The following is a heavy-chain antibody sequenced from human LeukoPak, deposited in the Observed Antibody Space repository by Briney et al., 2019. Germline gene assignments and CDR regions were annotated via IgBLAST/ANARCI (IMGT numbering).Heavy chain of an antibody. CDR1: GYTFTSYG. CDR3: ARPLYYDSTGYHQYYFDY. V-gene: IGHV1-18*01. CDR2: ISAYNGNT. J-gene: IGHJ4*02. D-gene: IGHD3-22*01. Sequence: GASVKVSCKASGYTFTSYGISWVRQAPGQGLEWMGWISAYNGNTNYAQDLQGRVTMTTETSTSTAYMDLRSLRSDDTAVYYCARPLYYDSTGYHQYYFDYWGQGTLVTVSS.